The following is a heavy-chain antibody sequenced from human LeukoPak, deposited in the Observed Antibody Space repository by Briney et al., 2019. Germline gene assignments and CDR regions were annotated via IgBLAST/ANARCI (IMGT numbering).Heavy chain of an antibody. Sequence: ASVKVSCKASGYTFTSYYMHWVRQAPGQGLEWMGIINPSGGDTNYAQKFQGRVTMTRDTSISTAYMDLSRLKSDDTAVYYCARDRSRGYSYGLESLYWGQGTLVTVSS. V-gene: IGHV1-2*02. CDR2: INPSGGDT. D-gene: IGHD5-18*01. CDR3: ARDRSRGYSYGLESLY. CDR1: GYTFTSYY. J-gene: IGHJ4*02.